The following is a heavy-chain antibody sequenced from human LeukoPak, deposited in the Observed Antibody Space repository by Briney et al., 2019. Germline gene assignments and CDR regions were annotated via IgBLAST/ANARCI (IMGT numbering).Heavy chain of an antibody. CDR1: GYTFTGYY. J-gene: IGHJ6*02. D-gene: IGHD3-10*01. CDR3: ARGGTMVRGVIIGRYYYYYGMDV. V-gene: IGHV1-8*02. Sequence: ASVKVSCKASGYTFTGYYMHWVRQAPGQGLEWMGWMNPNSGNTGYAQKFQGRVTMTRNTSISTAYMELSSLRSEDTAVYYCARGGTMVRGVIIGRYYYYYGMDVWGQGTTVTVSS. CDR2: MNPNSGNT.